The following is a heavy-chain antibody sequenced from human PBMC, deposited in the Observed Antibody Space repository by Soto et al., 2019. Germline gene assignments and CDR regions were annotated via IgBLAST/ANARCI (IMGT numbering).Heavy chain of an antibody. CDR3: ARRQYSGSMRYNWFDP. Sequence: SETLSLTCTVSGGSISSYYWSWIRQPPGKGLEWIGYIYYSGSTNYNPSLKSRVTISVDTSKNQFSLKLSSVTAADTAVYYCARRQYSGSMRYNWFDPWGQGTLVTVSS. CDR2: IYYSGST. J-gene: IGHJ5*02. V-gene: IGHV4-59*08. CDR1: GGSISSYY. D-gene: IGHD5-12*01.